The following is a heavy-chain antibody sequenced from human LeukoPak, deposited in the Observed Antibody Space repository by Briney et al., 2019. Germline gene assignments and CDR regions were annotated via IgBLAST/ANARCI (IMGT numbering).Heavy chain of an antibody. CDR3: ASLAVAGLSEGY. V-gene: IGHV4-39*01. Sequence: SETLSLTCTVSGGSISSSSYYWGWIRQPPGKGLEWIASIYYSGSTYYDPSLKSRVTISVDTSRNQFSLKLSSVTAADTAVYYCASLAVAGLSEGYWGQGTLVIVSS. D-gene: IGHD6-19*01. CDR2: IYYSGST. J-gene: IGHJ4*02. CDR1: GGSISSSSYY.